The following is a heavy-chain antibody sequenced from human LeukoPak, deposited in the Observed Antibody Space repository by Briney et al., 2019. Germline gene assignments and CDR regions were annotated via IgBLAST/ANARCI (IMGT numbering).Heavy chain of an antibody. V-gene: IGHV4-59*01. CDR2: IYYSGST. CDR3: AREVRYYGSRSYYPLFDY. J-gene: IGHJ4*02. CDR1: GGSISSYY. D-gene: IGHD3-10*01. Sequence: PSETLSLTCTVSGGSISSYYWSWIRQPPGKGLEWIGYIYYSGSTNYNPSLKSRVTISVDTSKNQFSLKLSSVTAADTAVYYCAREVRYYGSRSYYPLFDYWGQGTLVTVSS.